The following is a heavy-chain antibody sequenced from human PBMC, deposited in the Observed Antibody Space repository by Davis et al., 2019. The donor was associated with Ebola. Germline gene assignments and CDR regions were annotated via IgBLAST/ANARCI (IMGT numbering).Heavy chain of an antibody. D-gene: IGHD3-10*01. V-gene: IGHV3-66*01. CDR2: IYSGGTT. CDR3: ARDLGTMVREDYGMDV. J-gene: IGHJ6*02. CDR1: GFSVSSNY. Sequence: GESLKISCAASGFSVSSNYMSWVRQAPGKGLEWLSIIYSGGTTYYADSVEGRFTISRDNSRNALFLQMNNLRAEDTAVYYCARDLGTMVREDYGMDVWGQGTTVTVSS.